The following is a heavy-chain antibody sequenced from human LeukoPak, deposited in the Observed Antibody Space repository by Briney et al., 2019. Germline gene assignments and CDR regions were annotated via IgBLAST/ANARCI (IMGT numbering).Heavy chain of an antibody. CDR2: INTNTGNP. Sequence: ASVTVSCTASGYIFTNYVLHWVRQASGQGLEWMGWINTNTGNPTYAKGFTGRFVFSLDTSVSTAYLQISSLKADDTAMYYCARGDYDTHGYQTRWGQGTLVTVSS. D-gene: IGHD3-22*01. J-gene: IGHJ4*02. V-gene: IGHV7-4-1*02. CDR3: ARGDYDTHGYQTR. CDR1: GYIFTNYV.